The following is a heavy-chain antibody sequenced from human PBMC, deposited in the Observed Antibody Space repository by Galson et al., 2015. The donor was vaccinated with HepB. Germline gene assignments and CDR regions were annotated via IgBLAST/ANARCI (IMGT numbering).Heavy chain of an antibody. Sequence: SVKVSCKVSGYTLTELSMHWVRQAPGKGLEWMGGFDPEDGETIYAQKFQGRVTMTEDTSTDTAYMELSSLRSEDTAVYYCASCGGDCYNDAFDIWGQGTVVTVSS. V-gene: IGHV1-24*01. CDR1: GYTLTELS. CDR3: ASCGGDCYNDAFDI. D-gene: IGHD2-21*02. J-gene: IGHJ3*02. CDR2: FDPEDGET.